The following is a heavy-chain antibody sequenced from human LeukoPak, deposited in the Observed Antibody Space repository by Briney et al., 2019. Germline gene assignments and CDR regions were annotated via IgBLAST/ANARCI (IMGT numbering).Heavy chain of an antibody. V-gene: IGHV3-23*01. Sequence: GGSLRLSCAAYGFTFSSYAMSWVRQAPGKGLEWVSAISGSGGSTYYADSVKGRFTISRDNSKNTLYLQMNSLRAEDTAVYYCAKEITMVRGVIGHAFDIWGQGTMVTVSS. J-gene: IGHJ3*02. D-gene: IGHD3-10*01. CDR2: ISGSGGST. CDR1: GFTFSSYA. CDR3: AKEITMVRGVIGHAFDI.